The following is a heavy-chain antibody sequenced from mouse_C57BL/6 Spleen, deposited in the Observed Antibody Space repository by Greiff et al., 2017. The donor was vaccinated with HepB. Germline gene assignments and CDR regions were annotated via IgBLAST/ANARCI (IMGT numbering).Heavy chain of an antibody. CDR1: GYAFSSSW. Sequence: VVKPGASVKISCKASGYAFSSSWMNWVKQRPGKGLEWIGRIYPGDGDTNYNGKFKGKATLTADKSSSTAYMQLSSLTSEDSAVYFCARWRYYGSSSYAMDYWGQGTSVTVSS. CDR3: ARWRYYGSSSYAMDY. V-gene: IGHV1-82*01. CDR2: IYPGDGDT. J-gene: IGHJ4*01. D-gene: IGHD1-1*01.